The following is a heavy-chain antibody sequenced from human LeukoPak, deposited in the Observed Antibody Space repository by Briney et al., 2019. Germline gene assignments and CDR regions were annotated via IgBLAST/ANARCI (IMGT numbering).Heavy chain of an antibody. Sequence: GGSLRLSCAASGFSFSDYYMMWVRQAPGKGLEWVASIGQDGGQKYYVDSVEGRFAISRDNAKNSLYLQMNSLRAEDTAVYYCATPGGGNYYINTFDYWGQGTLVTVSS. D-gene: IGHD3-10*01. CDR3: ATPGGGNYYINTFDY. V-gene: IGHV3-7*01. CDR1: GFSFSDYY. CDR2: IGQDGGQK. J-gene: IGHJ4*02.